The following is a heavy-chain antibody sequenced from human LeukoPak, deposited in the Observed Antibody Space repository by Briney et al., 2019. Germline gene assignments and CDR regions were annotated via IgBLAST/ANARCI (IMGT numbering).Heavy chain of an antibody. J-gene: IGHJ4*02. CDR1: GYTFTSYG. CDR3: ARRGSYFSDYFDY. Sequence: ASVKLSCKSSGYTFTSYGISWIRHPHGPGIEWMGWISAYNGNTNYAQMSQGRDTITTDTSTSIAYMELRSLRSDDRAVYYCARRGSYFSDYFDYWGPGTLVTVSS. CDR2: ISAYNGNT. D-gene: IGHD1-26*01. V-gene: IGHV1-18*01.